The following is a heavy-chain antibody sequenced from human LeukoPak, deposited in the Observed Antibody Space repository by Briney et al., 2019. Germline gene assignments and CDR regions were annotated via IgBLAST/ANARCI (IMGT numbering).Heavy chain of an antibody. CDR3: ARGTNWNYFDH. D-gene: IGHD1-20*01. Sequence: GRSLRLSCGAAGFTFSSYGMHWVRQAPGKGLEWVAVIWYDGSNKYYAASVKGRFTISRDNSANTLYLKRNSLRGEETAVYYCARGTNWNYFDHWGQGTPVTVSS. J-gene: IGHJ4*02. CDR1: GFTFSSYG. V-gene: IGHV3-33*01. CDR2: IWYDGSNK.